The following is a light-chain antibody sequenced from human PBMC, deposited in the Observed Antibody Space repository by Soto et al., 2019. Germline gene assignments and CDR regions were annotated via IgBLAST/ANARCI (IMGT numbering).Light chain of an antibody. Sequence: QAVVTQEPSLTVSPGGTVTLTSGSSTGAVTSGHYPYWFQQKPGQAPRTLIYDTTNIHSWTPARFSGSLLGGKAALTLSGAQPEDEAEYFFLLSYSGARRVFGTGTKLTVL. V-gene: IGLV7-46*01. CDR2: DTT. CDR1: TGAVTSGHY. J-gene: IGLJ1*01. CDR3: LLSYSGARRV.